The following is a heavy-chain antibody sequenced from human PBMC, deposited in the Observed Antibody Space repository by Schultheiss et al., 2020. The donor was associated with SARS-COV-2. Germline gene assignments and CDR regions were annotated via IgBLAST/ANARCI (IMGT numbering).Heavy chain of an antibody. CDR3: ARGRADSSGYYAFDI. J-gene: IGHJ3*02. V-gene: IGHV4-59*12. D-gene: IGHD3-22*01. Sequence: SETLSLTCTVSGGSISSYYWSWIRQPPGKGLEWIGYIYYSGRTNYNPSLKSRVTISVDTSKNQFSLKLSSVTAADTAVYYCARGRADSSGYYAFDIWGQGTMVTVAS. CDR2: IYYSGRT. CDR1: GGSISSYY.